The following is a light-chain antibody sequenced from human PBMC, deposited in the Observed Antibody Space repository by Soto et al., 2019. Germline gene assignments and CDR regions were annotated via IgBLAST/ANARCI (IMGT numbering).Light chain of an antibody. J-gene: IGLJ2*01. Sequence: QSVLTQPASVSGSPGQSITISCTGTSSDVGGYNYVSWYQQHPGKAPKVMIFDVSRRPSGVSNRFSGSKSGNTASLTISGLQVEDEADYYCSSYTGSSTRVVFGGGTKLTVL. CDR3: SSYTGSSTRVV. V-gene: IGLV2-14*03. CDR1: SSDVGGYNY. CDR2: DVS.